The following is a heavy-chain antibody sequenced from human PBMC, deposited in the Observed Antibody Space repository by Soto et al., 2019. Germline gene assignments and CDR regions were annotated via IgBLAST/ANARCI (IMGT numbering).Heavy chain of an antibody. CDR2: IWYDGSNK. J-gene: IGHJ4*02. Sequence: QAQVVESGGGVVQPGRSLRLSCAASGFTFSSYGMHWVRQAPGKGLEWVAVIWYDGSNKNYADSVKGRFTISRDNSKNMLYLQMNSLRAEDTAVYYCARERVPYGDYGTNFDYWGQGTLVTVSS. CDR3: ARERVPYGDYGTNFDY. V-gene: IGHV3-33*01. CDR1: GFTFSSYG. D-gene: IGHD4-17*01.